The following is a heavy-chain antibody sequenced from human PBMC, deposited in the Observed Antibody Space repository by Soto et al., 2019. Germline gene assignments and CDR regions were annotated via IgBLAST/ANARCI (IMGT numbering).Heavy chain of an antibody. CDR1: GGSISSYY. V-gene: IGHV4-59*08. J-gene: IGHJ4*02. CDR3: ARGGSYSSFHFDY. Sequence: QVQLQESGPGLVKPSETLSLTCTVSGGSISSYYWSWIRQPPGKGLEWIGYIYYSGSTNYNPSLKSRVTVSVDTSKNQFSLKLSSVTAADTAVYYCARGGSYSSFHFDYWGQGTLVTVSS. D-gene: IGHD1-26*01. CDR2: IYYSGST.